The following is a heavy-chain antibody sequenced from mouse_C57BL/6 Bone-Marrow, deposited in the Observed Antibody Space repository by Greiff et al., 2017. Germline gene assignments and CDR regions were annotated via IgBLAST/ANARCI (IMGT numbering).Heavy chain of an antibody. CDR2: IYPRDGST. Sequence: VHLVESGPELVKPGASVKLSCKASGYTFTSYDINWVKQRPGQGLEWIGWIYPRDGSTKYNEKFKGKATLPVDTSSSTAYMELHSLTSEDSAVYFCARDYGSSYWYFDVWGTGTTVTVSS. J-gene: IGHJ1*03. V-gene: IGHV1-85*01. CDR3: ARDYGSSYWYFDV. D-gene: IGHD1-1*01. CDR1: GYTFTSYD.